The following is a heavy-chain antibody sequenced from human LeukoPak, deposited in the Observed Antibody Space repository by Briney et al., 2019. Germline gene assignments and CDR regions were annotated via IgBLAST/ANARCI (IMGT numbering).Heavy chain of an antibody. CDR3: AKAPYDYYDSSGYPIRFDY. J-gene: IGHJ4*02. D-gene: IGHD3-22*01. CDR2: ISGSDGST. Sequence: GGSLRLSCAASGFTFSSYAMSWVRQAPGKGLEWVSAISGSDGSTYYADSVKGRFTISRDNSKNTLYLQMNSLRAEDTAVYYCAKAPYDYYDSSGYPIRFDYWGQGTLVTVSS. CDR1: GFTFSSYA. V-gene: IGHV3-23*01.